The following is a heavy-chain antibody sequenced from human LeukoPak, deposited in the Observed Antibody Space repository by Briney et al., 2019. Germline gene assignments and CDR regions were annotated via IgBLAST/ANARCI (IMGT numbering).Heavy chain of an antibody. CDR3: AKDVYGDYGGLDY. CDR1: GFPFSTYA. D-gene: IGHD4-17*01. J-gene: IGHJ4*02. Sequence: GGSLRLSRAASGFPFSTYAMNWVRQAPGKGLEWVSSIRGSDGSTYYADSVKGRFDIARDNSKNTLYLQMNSLRAEDTAVYYCAKDVYGDYGGLDYWGQGTLVTVSS. CDR2: IRGSDGST. V-gene: IGHV3-23*01.